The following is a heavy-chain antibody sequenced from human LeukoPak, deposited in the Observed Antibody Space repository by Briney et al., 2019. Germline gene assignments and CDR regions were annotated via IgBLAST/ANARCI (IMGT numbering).Heavy chain of an antibody. Sequence: GGSLRLSCAASGFTFSSYTMNWVRQAPGKGLEWVSYISGSSSTIYYADSVKGRFTISRDNAKNSLYLQMNSLRAADTAVYYCARVPGWRFGEPMDGGWFDPWGQGTLVTVSS. D-gene: IGHD3-10*01. V-gene: IGHV3-48*01. CDR3: ARVPGWRFGEPMDGGWFDP. CDR2: ISGSSSTI. CDR1: GFTFSSYT. J-gene: IGHJ5*02.